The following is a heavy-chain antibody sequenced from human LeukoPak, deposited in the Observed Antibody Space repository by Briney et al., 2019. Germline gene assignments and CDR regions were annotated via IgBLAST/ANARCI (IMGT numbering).Heavy chain of an antibody. D-gene: IGHD5-12*01. CDR3: STDAYDAYFDY. V-gene: IGHV3-15*05. CDR2: IKSKANDETT. CDR1: GFTFSSYG. J-gene: IGHJ4*02. Sequence: GGSLRLSCAASGFTFSSYGMSWVRQAPGKGLEWVGRIKSKANDETTDYAAPVKGRFIISRDDSKNTLYLQMNSLKNEDTAVYYCSTDAYDAYFDYWGQGTLVIISS.